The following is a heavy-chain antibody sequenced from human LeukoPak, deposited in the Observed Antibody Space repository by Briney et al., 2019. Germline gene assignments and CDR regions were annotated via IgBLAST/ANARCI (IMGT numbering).Heavy chain of an antibody. V-gene: IGHV1-69*05. CDR1: GGTFSSYA. CDR2: IIPIFGTA. J-gene: IGHJ6*03. CDR3: ARAVGGYYYYYYMDV. Sequence: SSVKVSCKASGGTFSSYAISWVRQAPGQGLEWMGRIIPIFGTANYAQKFQGRVTITTDESTSTAYMELSSLRSEDTAVYYCARAVGGYYYYYYMDVWGKGTTVTVSS. D-gene: IGHD3-10*01.